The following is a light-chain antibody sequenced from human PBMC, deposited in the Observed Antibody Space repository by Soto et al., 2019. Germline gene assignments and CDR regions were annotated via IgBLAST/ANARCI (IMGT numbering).Light chain of an antibody. CDR2: GAS. V-gene: IGKV3-20*01. CDR1: QSVSSSY. CDR3: QQYGSSPTWT. Sequence: EIVLTQSPGSLSLSPGERATLSCRASQSVSSSYLAWYQQKPGQAPRLLIYGASSRATGIPDRFSGSGSGTDFTLTISGLEPEDFAVYYCQQYGSSPTWTFGQGTKV. J-gene: IGKJ1*01.